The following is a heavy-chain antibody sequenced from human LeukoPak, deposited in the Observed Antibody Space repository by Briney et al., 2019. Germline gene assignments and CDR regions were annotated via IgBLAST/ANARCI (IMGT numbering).Heavy chain of an antibody. CDR1: GFTFTSCA. CDR2: ISGSGDST. D-gene: IGHD6-19*01. J-gene: IGHJ4*02. CDR3: AKDAFVSGWYYFDY. Sequence: GGSLTLSCAASGFTFTSCAMNWVREVPGKGLEWVSGISGSGDSTNYADSVKGRFTISRDNAENTLYLQMNSLRAEDTAVYYCAKDAFVSGWYYFDYWGQGLLVTVSS. V-gene: IGHV3-23*01.